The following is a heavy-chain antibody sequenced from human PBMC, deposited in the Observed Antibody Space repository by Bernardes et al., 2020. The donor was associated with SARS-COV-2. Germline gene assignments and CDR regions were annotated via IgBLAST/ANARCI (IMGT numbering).Heavy chain of an antibody. V-gene: IGHV3-30-3*01. Sequence: GGSLRLSCAASGFFFGSYAMHWVRQAPGKGLEWVAIISSNEVNKYYADSVRGRFTISRDNSRNTMYLQMSSLRVEDTAVYYCARELTAMILGGRGYFDYWGQGTLVTVSS. CDR2: ISSNEVNK. CDR3: ARELTAMILGGRGYFDY. D-gene: IGHD3-16*01. CDR1: GFFFGSYA. J-gene: IGHJ4*02.